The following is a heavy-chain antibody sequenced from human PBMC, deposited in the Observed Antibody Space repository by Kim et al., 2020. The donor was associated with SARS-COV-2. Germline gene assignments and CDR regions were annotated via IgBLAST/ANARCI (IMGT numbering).Heavy chain of an antibody. CDR1: GGSISSSSYY. CDR2: IYYSGST. D-gene: IGHD2-15*01. V-gene: IGHV4-39*01. CDR3: ARPVGYCSGGSCYSRAFDI. Sequence: SETLSLTCTVSGGSISSSSYYWGWIRQPPGKGLEWIGSIYYSGSTYYNPSLKSRVTISVDTSKNQFSLKLSSVTAADTAVYYCARPVGYCSGGSCYSRAFDIWGQGTMVTVSS. J-gene: IGHJ3*02.